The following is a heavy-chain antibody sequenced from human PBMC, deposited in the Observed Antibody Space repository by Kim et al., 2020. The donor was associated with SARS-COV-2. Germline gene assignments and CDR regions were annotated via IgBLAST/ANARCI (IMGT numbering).Heavy chain of an antibody. V-gene: IGHV3-48*03. J-gene: IGHJ6*02. CDR1: GFTFSSYE. D-gene: IGHD2-21*01. CDR2: ISSSGTTI. CDR3: ARAILWGLLGVYYHYGMDV. Sequence: GGSLRLSCAASGFTFSSYEVNWVRQAPGKGLEWVSQISSSGTTIYYADSVKGRFTISRDNAKNSLYLQMHSLRAEDTAVYYCARAILWGLLGVYYHYGMDVWGQGTTVSVSS.